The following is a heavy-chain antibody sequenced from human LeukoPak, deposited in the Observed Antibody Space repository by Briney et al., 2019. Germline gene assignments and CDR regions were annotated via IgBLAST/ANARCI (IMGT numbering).Heavy chain of an antibody. V-gene: IGHV3-53*01. Sequence: GGSLRLSCAASGFSVSSHYMSWVRQAPGRELEWVAVMYTGGDTYYAESVKGRFTISRDSSKNTVDLQMSSLRAEDTALYHCARSYCSGGNCYTSFGAFDIWGQGTMVTVSS. D-gene: IGHD2-15*01. CDR3: ARSYCSGGNCYTSFGAFDI. J-gene: IGHJ3*02. CDR1: GFSVSSHY. CDR2: MYTGGDT.